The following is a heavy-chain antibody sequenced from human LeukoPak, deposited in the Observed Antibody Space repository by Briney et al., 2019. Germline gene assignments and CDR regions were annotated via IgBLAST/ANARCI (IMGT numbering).Heavy chain of an antibody. CDR3: TRASGYYDSSGYYYCFSS. Sequence: PGGSLRLSCTASGFTFGDYAMSWVRQAPGEGLEWVGFIRNKAYGGTTEYAASVKGRFTISRDDSKSIAYLQMNSLKTEDTAVYYCTRASGYYDSSGYYYCFSSWGQGTLVTVSS. D-gene: IGHD3-22*01. CDR2: IRNKAYGGTT. V-gene: IGHV3-49*04. CDR1: GFTFGDYA. J-gene: IGHJ5*02.